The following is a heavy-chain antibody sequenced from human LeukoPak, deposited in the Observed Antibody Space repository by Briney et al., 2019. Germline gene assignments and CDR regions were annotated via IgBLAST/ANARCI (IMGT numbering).Heavy chain of an antibody. CDR2: INHSGST. CDR3: ARATRYYYDSSGYYPY. J-gene: IGHJ4*02. Sequence: SETLSLTCAVYGGSFSGYYWSWIRQPPGKGLEWIGEINHSGSTNYNPSLKSRVTISVDTSKNQFSLKLSSVTAADTAVYYCARATRYYYDSSGYYPYWGQGTLVTVSS. CDR1: GGSFSGYY. D-gene: IGHD3-22*01. V-gene: IGHV4-34*01.